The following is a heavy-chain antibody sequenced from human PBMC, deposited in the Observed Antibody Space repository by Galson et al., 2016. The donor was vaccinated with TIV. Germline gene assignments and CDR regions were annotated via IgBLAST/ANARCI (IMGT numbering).Heavy chain of an antibody. Sequence: SVKVSCKASGYTFTGFYIHWIRQAPGQGLEWMGWLNPDSGDTDYAQNFQGRVTMTRDTSIRTAYMELSRLMSVDTAVYYCARRNWGYWLDPWGQGTLVTVSS. CDR1: GYTFTGFY. J-gene: IGHJ5*02. CDR3: ARRNWGYWLDP. V-gene: IGHV1-2*02. D-gene: IGHD3-16*01. CDR2: LNPDSGDT.